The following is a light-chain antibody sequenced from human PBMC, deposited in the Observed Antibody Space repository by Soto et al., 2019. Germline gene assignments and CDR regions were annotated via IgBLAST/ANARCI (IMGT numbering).Light chain of an antibody. CDR2: KAS. CDR3: QRYDDYWVNT. V-gene: IGKV1-5*03. Sequence: DIQMTQSPSTLSASVGDRVSITCRASQSISRWLAWYQQKPGKAPKLLIYKASTLASGVPSRFSGSGSGTEFTLTVSSLPPDDFATYYCQRYDDYWVNTFGQGTKLELK. CDR1: QSISRW. J-gene: IGKJ2*01.